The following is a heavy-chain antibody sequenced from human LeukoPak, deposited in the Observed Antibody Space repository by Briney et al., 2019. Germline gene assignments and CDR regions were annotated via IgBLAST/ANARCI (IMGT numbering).Heavy chain of an antibody. J-gene: IGHJ4*02. D-gene: IGHD3-22*01. CDR1: GFTFSSYA. V-gene: IGHV3-23*01. CDR3: AKGPGYYYDSSGYYWYFDY. CDR2: ISGSGGST. Sequence: GGSLRLSCAASGFTFSSYAMSWVRQAPGEGLEWVSAISGSGGSTYYADSVKGRFTISRDNSKNTLYLQMNSLRAEDTAVYYCAKGPGYYYDSSGYYWYFDYWGQGTLVTVSS.